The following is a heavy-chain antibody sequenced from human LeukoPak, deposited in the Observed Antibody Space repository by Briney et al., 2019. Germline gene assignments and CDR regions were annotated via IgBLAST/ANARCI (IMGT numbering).Heavy chain of an antibody. D-gene: IGHD6-19*01. V-gene: IGHV3-66*01. CDR2: ISAGGST. CDR3: AKISPGYSSGWSQDY. J-gene: IGHJ4*02. CDR1: GFTVSSNY. Sequence: GGSLRLSCAASGFTVSSNYMSWVRQAPGKGLEWVSVISAGGSTSYADTVKGRFTISRDNSKNTLYLQMNSLRAEDMAIYYCAKISPGYSSGWSQDYWGQGTLVTVSS.